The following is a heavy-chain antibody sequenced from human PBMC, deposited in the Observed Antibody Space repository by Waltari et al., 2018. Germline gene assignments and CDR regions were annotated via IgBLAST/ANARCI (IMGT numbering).Heavy chain of an antibody. CDR3: ATLAPGYSSSWNWFDP. D-gene: IGHD6-13*01. V-gene: IGHV1-8*02. Sequence: QVQLVQSGAEVKKPGASVKVSCKASGYTFTSYDINWVRQATGQGLEWMGWMNPNSGNTGYAKKVQGRVTITADTSTDTAYMELSSLRSEDTAVYYCATLAPGYSSSWNWFDPWGQGTLVTVSA. CDR1: GYTFTSYD. CDR2: MNPNSGNT. J-gene: IGHJ5*02.